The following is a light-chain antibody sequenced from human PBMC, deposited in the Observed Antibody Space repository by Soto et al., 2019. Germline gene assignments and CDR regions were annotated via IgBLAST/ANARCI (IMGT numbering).Light chain of an antibody. CDR2: AAS. CDR3: QKYNSAPQIT. J-gene: IGKJ5*01. Sequence: DIQMTQSPSSLSASVGDRVTITCRASQGISNYLDWYQQKPGKVPKLLIYAASTLQSGVPSRFSGSGSGTDFTLTISSLQPEDVATYYCQKYNSAPQITFGQGTRLEIK. CDR1: QGISNY. V-gene: IGKV1-27*01.